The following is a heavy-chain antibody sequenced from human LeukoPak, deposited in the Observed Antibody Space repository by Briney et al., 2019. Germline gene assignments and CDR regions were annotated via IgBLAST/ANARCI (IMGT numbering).Heavy chain of an antibody. J-gene: IGHJ3*02. V-gene: IGHV4-31*03. CDR1: GGSISSGGYY. CDR2: IYYSGST. Sequence: SQTLSLTCTVSGGSISSGGYYWSWIRQHPGKGLEWIGYIYYSGSTYYNPSLKSRVTISVDTPKNQFSLKLSSVTAADTAVYYCARHLLDAFDIWGQGTMVTVSS. CDR3: ARHLLDAFDI.